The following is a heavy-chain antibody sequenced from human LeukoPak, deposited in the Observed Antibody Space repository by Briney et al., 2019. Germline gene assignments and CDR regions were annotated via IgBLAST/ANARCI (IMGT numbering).Heavy chain of an antibody. J-gene: IGHJ4*02. Sequence: SQTLSLTCSVSGGSVNSQTYYWGWIRQTPGKGLEWIGSIYSSGNTYYNPSLKSRGTISLDMSKNEFSLKLSTVTAADTAVYYCARGGYSSALQPLDYWGQGTLVTVSS. CDR2: IYSSGNT. CDR3: ARGGYSSALQPLDY. D-gene: IGHD6-25*01. CDR1: GGSVNSQTYY. V-gene: IGHV4-39*07.